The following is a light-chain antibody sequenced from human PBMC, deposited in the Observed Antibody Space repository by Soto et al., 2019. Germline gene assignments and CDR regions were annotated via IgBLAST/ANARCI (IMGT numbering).Light chain of an antibody. Sequence: QSVLTQPASVSGSPGQSITISCIGTTSDVGDYNYVSWYQQHPGKAPKLMIYEVSNRPSGVSERFSGPKSGNTASLTISGLQAEDEADYYCSSYRSTDTPYVFGTGTKLTVL. CDR1: TSDVGDYNY. V-gene: IGLV2-14*01. CDR2: EVS. CDR3: SSYRSTDTPYV. J-gene: IGLJ1*01.